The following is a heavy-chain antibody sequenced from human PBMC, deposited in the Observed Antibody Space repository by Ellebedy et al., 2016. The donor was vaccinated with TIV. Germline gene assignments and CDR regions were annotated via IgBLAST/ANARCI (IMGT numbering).Heavy chain of an antibody. CDR3: ARHCSGGSCSHHAFDI. V-gene: IGHV3-66*04. CDR2: IYSGGST. J-gene: IGHJ3*02. D-gene: IGHD2-15*01. CDR1: GFTASSNY. Sequence: PGGSLRLSCAASGFTASSNYMSWVRQAPGKGLEWVSVIYSGGSTYYADSVKGRFTMSRDNSKNTLYLQMNSLRAEDTAVYYCARHCSGGSCSHHAFDIWGQGTMVTVSS.